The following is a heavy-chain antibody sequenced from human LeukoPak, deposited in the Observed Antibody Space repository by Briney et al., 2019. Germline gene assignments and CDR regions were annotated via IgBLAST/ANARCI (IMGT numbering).Heavy chain of an antibody. CDR3: ARSPTKRVTDDY. CDR1: GGSISGYY. D-gene: IGHD5-18*01. Sequence: PSETLSLTCGVSGGSISGYYWSWIRQSPGKGLEWIGNIYYSGSSNNNPSLNNYNPSLKSRVTISVDTSKNQFSLTLTSVTAADTAVYFCARSPTKRVTDDYWGQGTLVTVSS. CDR2: IYYSGSSNNNPSLN. V-gene: IGHV4-59*12. J-gene: IGHJ4*02.